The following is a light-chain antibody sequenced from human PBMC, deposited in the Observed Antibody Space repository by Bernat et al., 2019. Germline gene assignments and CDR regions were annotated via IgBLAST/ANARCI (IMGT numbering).Light chain of an antibody. CDR3: SSYPSRSTPYV. CDR1: SSDVGGYNY. CDR2: DVS. J-gene: IGLJ1*01. V-gene: IGLV2-14*03. Sequence: QSALTQPASVSGSPGQSITISCTGTSSDVGGYNYVSWYQQHPGKAPKLMVYDVSNRPSGVSNRFSGFKSGNTASLTISGLQAEDEADYYCSSYPSRSTPYVFGTGPKVTVL.